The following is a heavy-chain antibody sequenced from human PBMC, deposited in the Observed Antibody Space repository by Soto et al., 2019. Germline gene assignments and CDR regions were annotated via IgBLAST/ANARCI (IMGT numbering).Heavy chain of an antibody. CDR1: GFSFDDYA. Sequence: EVQLLESGGGLVQPGGSLRLSCAASGFSFDDYAMTLVRQAAGKGLEWVSAISGSGDNTYYADSVKGRFTISRDNSKNPLYLQLNSLRAEDTAVYYCAKGYYSGYDLAYFDYWGQGTLVTVSS. J-gene: IGHJ4*02. D-gene: IGHD5-12*01. V-gene: IGHV3-23*01. CDR3: AKGYYSGYDLAYFDY. CDR2: ISGSGDNT.